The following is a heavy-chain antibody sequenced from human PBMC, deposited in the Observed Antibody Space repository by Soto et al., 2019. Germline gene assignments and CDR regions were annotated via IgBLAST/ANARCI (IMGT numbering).Heavy chain of an antibody. CDR1: GGSISSGPYS. V-gene: IGHV4-39*01. J-gene: IGHJ6*02. D-gene: IGHD2-2*01. CDR3: ARLGGYCSSTTCYGYYGMDV. Sequence: QLQLQESGPGLVKPSETLSLTCTVSGGSISSGPYSWGWIRQPPGEGLEWIGTFHYSESTYYNPSLESRVTISVDTSKNQFSPKVSSVTVADTAVYYCARLGGYCSSTTCYGYYGMDVWGQGTTVTVSS. CDR2: FHYSEST.